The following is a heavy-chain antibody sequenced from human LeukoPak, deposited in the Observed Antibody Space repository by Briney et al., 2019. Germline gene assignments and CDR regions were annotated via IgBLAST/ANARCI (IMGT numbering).Heavy chain of an antibody. J-gene: IGHJ5*02. CDR3: ARVYSGSYYPWFDP. CDR2: MNPNSGNT. V-gene: IGHV1-8*03. Sequence: ASVKVSCKASGYTFTSYDINWVRQATGQGLEWMGWMNPNSGNTGYAQKFQGRVTITRNTSISTAYMELSSLRSEDTAVYYCARVYSGSYYPWFDPWGQGTLVTVSS. D-gene: IGHD1-26*01. CDR1: GYTFTSYD.